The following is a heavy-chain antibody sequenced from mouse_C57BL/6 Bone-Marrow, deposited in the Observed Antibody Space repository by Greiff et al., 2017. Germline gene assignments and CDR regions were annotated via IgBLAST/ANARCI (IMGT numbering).Heavy chain of an antibody. CDR3: DRGEYYGTPFDY. V-gene: IGHV1-81*01. CDR1: GYTFTSYG. J-gene: IGHJ3*01. CDR2: IYPRGGNT. D-gene: IGHD1-1*01. Sequence: QVQLQQSGAELARPGASVKLSCKASGYTFTSYGIGWVKQRPGQGLEWIGDIYPRGGNTYYNEKFKGQATLTADKYSSTAYMELRSLTSEDSAVYFCDRGEYYGTPFDYWGQGTLVTVSA.